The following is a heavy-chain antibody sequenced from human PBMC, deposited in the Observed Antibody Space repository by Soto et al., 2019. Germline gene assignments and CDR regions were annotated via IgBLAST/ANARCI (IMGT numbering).Heavy chain of an antibody. D-gene: IGHD3-10*01. Sequence: VQVVASGGGLVQPGRSLRLSCAVSGFRFEQYVMHWVRQAPGKGLECVSTVSPTGDTVAYADSVEGRFTVSRDNAKNSLYLQMNSLKGDDTAFYYCSKDAPNGSIDDRCQGTLVTVSS. CDR2: VSPTGDTV. J-gene: IGHJ4*02. V-gene: IGHV3-9*01. CDR1: GFRFEQYV. CDR3: SKDAPNGSIDD.